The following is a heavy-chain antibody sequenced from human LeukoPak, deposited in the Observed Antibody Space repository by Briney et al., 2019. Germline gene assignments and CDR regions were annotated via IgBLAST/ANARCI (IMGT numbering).Heavy chain of an antibody. CDR1: GFTFSSYV. CDR3: ARVEGPTVNTMYYDL. CDR2: ISYDGSNK. D-gene: IGHD4-11*01. J-gene: IGHJ4*02. V-gene: IGHV3-30*07. Sequence: GGSLRLSCAASGFTFSSYVMHWVRQAPGKGLEWVAVISYDGSNKYYADSVKGRFTISRDNSKNTLYLQMNSLRAEDTAVYYCARVEGPTVNTMYYDLWGQGTLVTVSS.